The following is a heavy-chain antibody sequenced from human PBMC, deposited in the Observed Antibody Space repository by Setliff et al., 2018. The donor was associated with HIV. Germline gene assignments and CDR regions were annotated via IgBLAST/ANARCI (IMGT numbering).Heavy chain of an antibody. J-gene: IGHJ4*02. CDR1: GGSIRSNY. CDR2: IYYSGST. Sequence: PSETLSLTCTVSGGSIRSNYGGWIRQPPGKGLEWIGYIYYSGSTIYNPSLKSRVAISVDTSKNQFSLKLTSVTAADTAVYYCARDQRTAVAGTYYWGQGTLVTVSS. CDR3: ARDQRTAVAGTYY. D-gene: IGHD6-19*01. V-gene: IGHV4-59*01.